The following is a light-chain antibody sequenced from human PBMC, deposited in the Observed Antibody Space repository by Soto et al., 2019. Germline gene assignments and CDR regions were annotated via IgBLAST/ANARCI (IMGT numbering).Light chain of an antibody. CDR2: DAS. Sequence: IQMTQSPSTLSGSVGDRVTTALRASQTISSWLAWYQQKPGKAPKLLIYDASSLENGVPSRFRGSGSGTEFTLTISSLQPDDFAVYYCQHYNSYPWTFGQGTKVDIK. CDR3: QHYNSYPWT. CDR1: QTISSW. V-gene: IGKV1-5*01. J-gene: IGKJ1*01.